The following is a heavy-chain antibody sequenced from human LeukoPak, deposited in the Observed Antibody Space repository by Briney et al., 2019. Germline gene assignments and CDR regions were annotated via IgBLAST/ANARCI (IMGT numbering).Heavy chain of an antibody. V-gene: IGHV5-51*01. CDR3: ARLAVITGATEIYYFDY. J-gene: IGHJ4*02. CDR2: IYPGDSDT. CDR1: GYSFTSYW. Sequence: GESLKISCKGSGYSFTSYWIGWVRQMPGKALEWMGIIYPGDSDTRYSPSFQGQVTISADKSISTAYLQWSSLKASDTAMYYCARLAVITGATEIYYFDYWGQGTLVTVSS. D-gene: IGHD1-20*01.